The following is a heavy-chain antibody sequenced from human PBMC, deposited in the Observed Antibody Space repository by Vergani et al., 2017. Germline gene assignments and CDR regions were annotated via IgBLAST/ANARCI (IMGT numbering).Heavy chain of an antibody. CDR3: ARAKYYGSGRYSHYYGMDV. D-gene: IGHD3-10*01. J-gene: IGHJ6*02. CDR1: GYSFTGYH. V-gene: IGHV1-2*02. Sequence: QVQLVQSGAEVKKPGASVKVSCKASGYSFTGYHMHWVRQAPGQGLEWMGWINPNSGGTNYAQKFQGRVTMTWDTSISTAYIELSRLRSDDTAVYYCARAKYYGSGRYSHYYGMDVWGQGTTVTVSS. CDR2: INPNSGGT.